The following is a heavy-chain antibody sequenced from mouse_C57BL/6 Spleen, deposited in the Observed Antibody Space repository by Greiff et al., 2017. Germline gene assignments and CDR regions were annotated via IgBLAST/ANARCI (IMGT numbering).Heavy chain of an antibody. V-gene: IGHV1-61*01. CDR3: ARSAYGYYDMGD. Sequence: VQLQQSGAELVRPGSSVKLSCKASGYTFTSYWMDWVKQRPGQGLEWIGNIYPSDSGTNYNQKFKDKATLTVDKSSSTAYMQLSSLTSEDSAVSYCARSAYGYYDMGDWGQGTSGTVDS. CDR2: IYPSDSGT. CDR1: GYTFTSYW. J-gene: IGHJ4*01. D-gene: IGHD1-1*01.